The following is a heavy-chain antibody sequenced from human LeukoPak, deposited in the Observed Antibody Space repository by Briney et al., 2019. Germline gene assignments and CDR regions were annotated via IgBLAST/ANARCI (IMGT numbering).Heavy chain of an antibody. D-gene: IGHD4-23*01. Sequence: SGPTLVKPTQTLTLTCTFSGFSLSTSGVGVGWIRQPPGKALEWFALIYWNDDKRYSPSLKSRLTITKDTSKKQVVLTMTNMDPVDTATYYCAHSCGGGNSAYFDYWGQGTLVTVSS. J-gene: IGHJ4*02. CDR3: AHSCGGGNSAYFDY. V-gene: IGHV2-5*01. CDR1: GFSLSTSGVG. CDR2: IYWNDDK.